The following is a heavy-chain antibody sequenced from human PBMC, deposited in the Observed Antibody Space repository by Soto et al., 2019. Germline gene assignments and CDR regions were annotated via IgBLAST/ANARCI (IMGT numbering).Heavy chain of an antibody. V-gene: IGHV1-18*01. Sequence: ASVKVSCKASGYTFTSYGISWVRQAPGQGLEWMGWISAYNGNTNYAQKLQGRVTMTTDTSTSTAYMELRSLRSDDTAVYYCARDRRYDYVWGSYRYDAFDIWGQGTMVTVSS. D-gene: IGHD3-16*02. CDR3: ARDRRYDYVWGSYRYDAFDI. CDR2: ISAYNGNT. CDR1: GYTFTSYG. J-gene: IGHJ3*02.